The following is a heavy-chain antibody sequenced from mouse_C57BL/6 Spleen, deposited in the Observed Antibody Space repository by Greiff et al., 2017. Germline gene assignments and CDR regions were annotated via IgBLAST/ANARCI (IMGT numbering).Heavy chain of an antibody. Sequence: EVQLQQSGPELVKPGASVKISCKASGYSFTDYNMNWVKQSNGTSLEWIGVINPNYGTTSYNQKFKGKAKLTVDKSSSTAYMQLNSLTSEDSAVYYCARSYYDYDRDAMDYWGQGTSVTVSS. CDR2: INPNYGTT. D-gene: IGHD2-4*01. V-gene: IGHV1-39*01. CDR3: ARSYYDYDRDAMDY. J-gene: IGHJ4*01. CDR1: GYSFTDYN.